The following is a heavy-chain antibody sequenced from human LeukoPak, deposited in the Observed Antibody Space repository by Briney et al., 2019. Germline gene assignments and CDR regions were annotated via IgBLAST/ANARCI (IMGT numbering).Heavy chain of an antibody. Sequence: PGGSLRLSCAASGFTFSSYWMSWVRQAPGKGLEWVANIKQDGSEKYYVDSVKGRFTISRDNAKNSLYLQMNSLRAEDTAVYYCARVGGAMATNFDYWGQGTLVTVSS. CDR2: IKQDGSEK. CDR3: ARVGGAMATNFDY. V-gene: IGHV3-7*01. J-gene: IGHJ4*02. D-gene: IGHD5-24*01. CDR1: GFTFSSYW.